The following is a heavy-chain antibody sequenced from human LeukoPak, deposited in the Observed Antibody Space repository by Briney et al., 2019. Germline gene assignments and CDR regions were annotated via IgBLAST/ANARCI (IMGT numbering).Heavy chain of an antibody. CDR2: IQQDGSVQ. CDR3: AGARGWEFSS. J-gene: IGHJ5*02. CDR1: RFTFSTYW. V-gene: IGHV3-7*01. Sequence: PGGSLRPSCAASRFTFSTYWMGWVRQAPGKGLEWVATIQQDGSVQHYLDSVKGRFTISRDNGKNSLYLQMNTLRAEDTAVYYCAGARGWEFSSWGQGTLVTVSS. D-gene: IGHD1-26*01.